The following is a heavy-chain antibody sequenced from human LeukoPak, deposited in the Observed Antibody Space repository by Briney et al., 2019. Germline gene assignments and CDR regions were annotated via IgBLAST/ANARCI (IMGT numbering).Heavy chain of an antibody. CDR1: GHSISSGYY. CDR2: IYYSGST. D-gene: IGHD2-2*02. Sequence: SETLSLTCTVSGHSISSGYYWGWLRQPPGKGLEWIGSIYYSGSTYYNPSLKSRVTISVDTSKNQFSLKLSSVTAADTAVYYCARLELLYVYFQHWGQGTLVTVSS. J-gene: IGHJ1*01. V-gene: IGHV4-38-2*02. CDR3: ARLELLYVYFQH.